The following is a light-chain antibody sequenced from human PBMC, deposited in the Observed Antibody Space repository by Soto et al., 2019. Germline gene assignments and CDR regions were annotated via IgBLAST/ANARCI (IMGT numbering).Light chain of an antibody. CDR2: KVS. V-gene: IGKV2-30*02. CDR3: VQGTYWPRA. CDR1: QSLVHSDGNTY. Sequence: DVVMTQSPLSLPVTLGQPAAISCRSSQSLVHSDGNTYLNWLQQRPGQPPRRLLYKVSKRDSGVPDRFSGSGSGTDFTLTISRVEAEDVGVYYCVQGTYWPRAFGQGTKVEIK. J-gene: IGKJ1*01.